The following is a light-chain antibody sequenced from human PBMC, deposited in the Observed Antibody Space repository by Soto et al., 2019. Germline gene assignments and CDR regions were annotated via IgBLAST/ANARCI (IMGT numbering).Light chain of an antibody. V-gene: IGKV3-15*01. CDR2: GAS. J-gene: IGKJ1*01. CDR3: QQYNNWPRT. Sequence: IMMTNSPATLSVYTGERATLSCRASQSVSSNLAWYQQKPGQAPRLLIYGASTRATGIPARFSASGSGTEFTLTISSLQSEDFAVYYCQQYNNWPRTFGQGAKVDIK. CDR1: QSVSSN.